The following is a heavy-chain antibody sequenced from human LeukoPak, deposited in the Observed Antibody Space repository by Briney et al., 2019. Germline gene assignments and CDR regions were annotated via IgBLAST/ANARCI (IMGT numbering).Heavy chain of an antibody. Sequence: GGSLSLSCAASGFTFSSYWMYWVCEAPGRGPVWVSRINTDGSSLNYADSVKGRFTISRDNAKNTLYLQMNSLGAEDTAVYYCARRINYYDSSGYYYVRYFDSWGQGTLVAASS. CDR2: INTDGSSL. J-gene: IGHJ4*02. CDR3: ARRINYYDSSGYYYVRYFDS. V-gene: IGHV3-74*01. CDR1: GFTFSSYW. D-gene: IGHD3-22*01.